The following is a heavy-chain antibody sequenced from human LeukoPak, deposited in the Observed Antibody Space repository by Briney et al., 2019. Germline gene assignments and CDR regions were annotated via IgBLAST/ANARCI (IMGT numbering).Heavy chain of an antibody. CDR3: ARGNNRREDY. CDR1: GFTFSSYV. V-gene: IGHV3-23*01. Sequence: GSLRLFCAASGFTFSSYVMRWVRQAPGKGMEWVSSTSGSGGSTYYTDSVKGRFTISRDNSKNMLYLQLNSLRAEDMGVYYCARGNNRREDYWGQGTLVTVSS. CDR2: TSGSGGST. D-gene: IGHD1-14*01. J-gene: IGHJ4*02.